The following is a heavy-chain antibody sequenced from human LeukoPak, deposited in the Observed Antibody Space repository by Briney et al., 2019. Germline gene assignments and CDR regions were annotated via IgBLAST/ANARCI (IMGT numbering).Heavy chain of an antibody. D-gene: IGHD6-19*01. CDR2: INPNSGGT. CDR3: ARTLKMYSSGYTFGY. V-gene: IGHV1-2*04. CDR1: GYTFTGYY. Sequence: ASVKVSCKASGYTFTGYYMHWVRQAPGQGLEWMGWINPNSGGTNYAQKFQGWVTMTRDTSISTAYMELSRLRSDDTAVYYCARTLKMYSSGYTFGYWGQGTLVTVSS. J-gene: IGHJ4*02.